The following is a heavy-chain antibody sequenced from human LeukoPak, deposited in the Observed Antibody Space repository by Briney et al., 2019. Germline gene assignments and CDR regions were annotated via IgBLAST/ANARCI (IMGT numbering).Heavy chain of an antibody. Sequence: PGGSLRLSCAASGFTFSAFGMNWVRQAPGKGLEWVSTTTKSGDSTYYVDSVKGRFTISRDNSKNTLYLQMNSLRAGDTAKYYCTKDYCGKFCSAVWGQGTTVTVSS. J-gene: IGHJ6*02. CDR1: GFTFSAFG. V-gene: IGHV3-23*01. D-gene: IGHD3-9*01. CDR3: TKDYCGKFCSAV. CDR2: TTKSGDST.